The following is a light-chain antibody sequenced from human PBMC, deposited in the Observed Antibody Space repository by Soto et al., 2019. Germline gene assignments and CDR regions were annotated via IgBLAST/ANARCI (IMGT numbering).Light chain of an antibody. CDR1: SSNIGAGYD. CDR3: QSYDSSLSGWV. V-gene: IGLV1-40*01. Sequence: QSVLPQPPSVSGAPGQRVTISCTRSSSNIGAGYDVHWYQQLPGTAPKLLMYGNSNRPSGVPDRFSGSKSGTSASLAITGLQAEDEADYYCQSYDSSLSGWVFCGGTKLTVL. CDR2: GNS. J-gene: IGLJ3*02.